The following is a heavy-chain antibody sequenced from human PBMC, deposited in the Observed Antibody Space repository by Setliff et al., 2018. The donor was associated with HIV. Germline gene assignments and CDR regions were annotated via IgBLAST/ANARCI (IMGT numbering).Heavy chain of an antibody. J-gene: IGHJ3*02. Sequence: VKVSCKASGYTFTNYYIHWVRQAPGQGLEWMGLINPSGGKTSYAKKFQGRLTMTRDTPRSTVYMELSSLRSEDTAMYYCARCYYDSSGPTDAFDIWGQGTVVTVSS. CDR1: GYTFTNYY. V-gene: IGHV1-46*01. D-gene: IGHD3-22*01. CDR3: ARCYYDSSGPTDAFDI. CDR2: INPSGGKT.